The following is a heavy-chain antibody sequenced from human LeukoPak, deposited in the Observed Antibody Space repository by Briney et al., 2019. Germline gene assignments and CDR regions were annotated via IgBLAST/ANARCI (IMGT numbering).Heavy chain of an antibody. CDR3: AREQTGDLDY. CDR2: IYHSGST. V-gene: IGHV4-30-2*01. Sequence: TLSLTCTVSGGSISSGGYYWSWIRQPPGKGLEWIGYIYHSGSTYYNPSLKSRVTISVDRSKNQFSLKLSSVTAADTAVYYCAREQTGDLDYWGQGTLVTVSS. D-gene: IGHD7-27*01. CDR1: GGSISSGGYY. J-gene: IGHJ4*02.